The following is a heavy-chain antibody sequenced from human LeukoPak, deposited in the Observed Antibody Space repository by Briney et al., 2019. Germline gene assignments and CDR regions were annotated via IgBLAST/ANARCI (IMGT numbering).Heavy chain of an antibody. CDR1: GFTFSSYE. J-gene: IGHJ3*02. Sequence: GGSLRLSCAASGFTFSSYEMNWVRQAPGKGLEWVSYISSSSSTIYYADSVKGRFTISRDNAKNSLYLQMNSLRAEDTAVYYCAREDYEAADAFDIWGQGTMVTVSS. CDR3: AREDYEAADAFDI. CDR2: ISSSSSTI. D-gene: IGHD4-17*01. V-gene: IGHV3-48*01.